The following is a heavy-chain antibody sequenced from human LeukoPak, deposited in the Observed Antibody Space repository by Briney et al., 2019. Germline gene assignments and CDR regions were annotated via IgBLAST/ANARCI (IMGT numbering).Heavy chain of an antibody. CDR3: APYCSSTSCYPT. CDR1: GGSFSGYY. V-gene: IGHV4-34*01. D-gene: IGHD2-2*01. J-gene: IGHJ5*02. Sequence: SETLSFTCAVYGGSFSGYYWSWIRQPPGKGLEWIGEINHSGSTNYNPSLKSRVTISVDTSKNQFSLKLSSVTAADTAVYYCAPYCSSTSCYPTWGQGTLVTVSS. CDR2: INHSGST.